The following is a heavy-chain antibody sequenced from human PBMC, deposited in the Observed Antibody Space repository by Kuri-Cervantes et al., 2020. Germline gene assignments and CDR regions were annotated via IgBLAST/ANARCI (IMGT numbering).Heavy chain of an antibody. V-gene: IGHV3-21*03. D-gene: IGHD2-2*01. Sequence: GGSLRLSCAASGFTFSSYSMNWVRQAPGKGLEWVSSISSSSSYIYYADSVKGRFTISRDNAKNSLYLQMNSLRAEDTAVYYCAREGYCSSTSCYGGGVWFDPWGQGTLVTVSS. CDR2: ISSSSSYI. CDR1: GFTFSSYS. J-gene: IGHJ5*02. CDR3: AREGYCSSTSCYGGGVWFDP.